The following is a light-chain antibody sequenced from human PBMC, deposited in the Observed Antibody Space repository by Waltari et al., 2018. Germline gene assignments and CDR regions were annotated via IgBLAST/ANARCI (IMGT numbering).Light chain of an antibody. CDR3: QQYGRSPVT. CDR2: AAS. Sequence: EIALTQSPGTLSLFSGERATLSCRASQRVPNTYLAWYRQKSGQAPRLLICAASSRAAGVPDRFSGSGSGTDFTLTISRLEPEDCAVFYCQQYGRSPVTFGQGTKLEIK. CDR1: QRVPNTY. V-gene: IGKV3-20*01. J-gene: IGKJ2*01.